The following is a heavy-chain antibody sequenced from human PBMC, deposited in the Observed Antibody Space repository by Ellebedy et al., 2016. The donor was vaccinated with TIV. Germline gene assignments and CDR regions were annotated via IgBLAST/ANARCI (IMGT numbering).Heavy chain of an antibody. D-gene: IGHD2-2*01. CDR2: ISGGSGYK. Sequence: GESLKISCAASGFTFITYTMNWLRQAPGKGLEWVSSISGGSGYKAYADSVKGRFPISRDNANTSLYLQMNSLTAEDKAVYYCARTGGVPAAMGNWFDRWGQGTLVTVSS. J-gene: IGHJ5*02. V-gene: IGHV3-21*01. CDR1: GFTFITYT. CDR3: ARTGGVPAAMGNWFDR.